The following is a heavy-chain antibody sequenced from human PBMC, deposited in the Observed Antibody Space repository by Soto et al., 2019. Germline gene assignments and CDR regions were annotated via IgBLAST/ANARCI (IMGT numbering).Heavy chain of an antibody. V-gene: IGHV3-74*01. CDR3: ARDRGWSLFDY. Sequence: EVQLVESGGGLVQPGGSLRLSCEASGFTFSSYWMYWVRQAPGKGLVWVSRTNSDGSDTSNADSVKGRLTISRDNAKNTLYLQMNSLRAEDTAVYYCARDRGWSLFDYWGQGTLVTVSS. J-gene: IGHJ4*02. CDR1: GFTFSSYW. CDR2: TNSDGSDT. D-gene: IGHD6-19*01.